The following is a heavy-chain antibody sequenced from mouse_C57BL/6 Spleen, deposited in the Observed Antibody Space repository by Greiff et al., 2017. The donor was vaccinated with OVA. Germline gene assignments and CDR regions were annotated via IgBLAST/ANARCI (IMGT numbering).Heavy chain of an antibody. CDR2: IRSKSNNYAT. D-gene: IGHD1-1*01. V-gene: IGHV10-1*01. J-gene: IGHJ1*03. CDR1: GFSFNTYA. Sequence: GGGLVQPKGSLKLSCAASGFSFNTYAMNWVRQAPGKGLEWVARIRSKSNNYATYYADSVKDRFTISRDDSESMLYLQMNNLKTEDTAMYYCVRHSLLLPGDFDVWGTGTTVTVSS. CDR3: VRHSLLLPGDFDV.